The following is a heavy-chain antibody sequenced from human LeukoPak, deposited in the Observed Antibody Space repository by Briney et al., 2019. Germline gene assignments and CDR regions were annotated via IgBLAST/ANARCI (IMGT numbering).Heavy chain of an antibody. V-gene: IGHV3-23*01. CDR2: ISGSGGRI. D-gene: IGHD1-1*01. Sequence: PGGSLRLSCAASGFTFSSYSMRWVRQAPGKGLEWGSSISGSGGRIDYADSVKGRFTISRDNSKNTLSLQMNSLTAEATAVYYCAKNPRLEGWIYFDSWGQGILVTVSS. J-gene: IGHJ4*02. CDR3: AKNPRLEGWIYFDS. CDR1: GFTFSSYS.